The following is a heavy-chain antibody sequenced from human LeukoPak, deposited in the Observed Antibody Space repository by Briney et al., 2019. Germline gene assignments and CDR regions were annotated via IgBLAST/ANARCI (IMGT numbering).Heavy chain of an antibody. V-gene: IGHV3-23*01. CDR2: ISGSGGST. J-gene: IGHJ5*02. CDR3: AKDRYSNNWFDP. Sequence: GGSLRLSCAVSAFSLSAYNMNWVRQAPGKGLEWVSAISGSGGSTYYADSVKGRFTISRDNSKNTLYLQMNSLRAEDTAVYYCAKDRYSNNWFDPWGQGTLVTVSS. D-gene: IGHD1-14*01. CDR1: AFSLSAYN.